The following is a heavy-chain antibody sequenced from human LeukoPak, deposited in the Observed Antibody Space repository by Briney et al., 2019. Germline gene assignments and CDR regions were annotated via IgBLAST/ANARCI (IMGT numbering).Heavy chain of an antibody. J-gene: IGHJ3*02. Sequence: GGSLRLSCAASGFTFSSYSMNWVRQAPGKGLEWVSSISSSSSYIYYADSVKGRFTISRDNAKNSLYLQMNSLRAEDTAVYYCARDRWELRYFDWPDAFDIWGQGTMVTVSS. V-gene: IGHV3-21*01. D-gene: IGHD3-9*01. CDR1: GFTFSSYS. CDR2: ISSSSSYI. CDR3: ARDRWELRYFDWPDAFDI.